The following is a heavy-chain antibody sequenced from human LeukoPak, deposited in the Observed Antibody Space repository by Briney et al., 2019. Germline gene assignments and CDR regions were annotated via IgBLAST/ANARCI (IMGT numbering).Heavy chain of an antibody. CDR1: GFTVSSNY. J-gene: IGHJ6*03. CDR2: IYSGGST. D-gene: IGHD3-3*01. Sequence: PGGSLRLSCAASGFTVSSNYMSWVRQAPGKGLEWVSVIYSGGSTYYADSVKGRFTISRDNAKNSLYLQMNSLRAEDTAVYYCASVNQYDFWSGYGYYYYYYMDVWGKGTTVTVSS. CDR3: ASVNQYDFWSGYGYYYYYYMDV. V-gene: IGHV3-53*01.